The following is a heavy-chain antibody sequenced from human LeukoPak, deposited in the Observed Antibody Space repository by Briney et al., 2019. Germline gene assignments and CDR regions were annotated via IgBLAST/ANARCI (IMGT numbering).Heavy chain of an antibody. D-gene: IGHD5-24*01. J-gene: IGHJ4*02. CDR2: INPNSGGT. CDR1: GYTFTSYG. CDR3: ARDRPGMATIPFDY. Sequence: ASVKVSCKASGYTFTSYGISWVRQAPGQGLEWMGWINPNSGGTNYAQKFQGRVTMTRDTSISTAYMELSRLRSDDTAVYYCARDRPGMATIPFDYWGQGTLVTVSS. V-gene: IGHV1-2*02.